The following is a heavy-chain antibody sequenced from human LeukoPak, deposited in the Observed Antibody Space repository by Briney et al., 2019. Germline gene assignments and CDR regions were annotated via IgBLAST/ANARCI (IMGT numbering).Heavy chain of an antibody. CDR3: ANFFGTNFGF. CDR2: SRDKGSAYIT. V-gene: IGHV3-72*01. Sequence: GGSLRLSCAVSGLSFSDHYMDWVRQAPGKGLEWVGRSRDKGSAYITDYAASVEGRFTISRDDSKNSVYLQMNNLKTEDTAVYYCANFFGTNFGFWGQGTVVTVSS. CDR1: GLSFSDHY. J-gene: IGHJ4*02. D-gene: IGHD3-16*01.